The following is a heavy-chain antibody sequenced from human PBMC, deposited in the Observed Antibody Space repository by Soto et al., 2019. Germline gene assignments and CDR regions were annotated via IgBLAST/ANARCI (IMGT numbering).Heavy chain of an antibody. CDR3: AKDPPRIAAAAHHDAFDI. D-gene: IGHD6-13*01. Sequence: GGSLRLSCAASGFTFSSYAMSWVRQAPGKGLEWVSAISGSGGSTYYADSVKGRFTISRDNSKNTLYLQMNSLRAEDTAVYYCAKDPPRIAAAAHHDAFDIWGQGTMVTVSS. CDR2: ISGSGGST. J-gene: IGHJ3*02. V-gene: IGHV3-23*01. CDR1: GFTFSSYA.